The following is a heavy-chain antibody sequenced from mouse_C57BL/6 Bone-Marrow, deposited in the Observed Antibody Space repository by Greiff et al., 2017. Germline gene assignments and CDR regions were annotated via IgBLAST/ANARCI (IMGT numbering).Heavy chain of an antibody. CDR2: IDPSDSYT. J-gene: IGHJ1*03. D-gene: IGHD1-3*01. CDR1: GYTFNSYW. V-gene: IGHV1-69*01. CDR3: SRNNYVCWDVDV. Sequence: QVQLQQPGAELVMPGASVKLSCKASGYTFNSYWMHWVKQRPGQGLEWIGEIDPSDSYTNYNQKFKGKSTLTVDKSSSTAYMPRSSLTSEDSAVYYCSRNNYVCWDVDVWGTGTTVTGSS.